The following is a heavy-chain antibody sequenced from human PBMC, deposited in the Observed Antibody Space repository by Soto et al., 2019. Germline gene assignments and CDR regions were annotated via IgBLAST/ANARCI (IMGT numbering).Heavy chain of an antibody. CDR1: GFTFSSYW. Sequence: GGSLRLSCAACGFTFSSYWMSWVRQAPGKGLEWVANIKQDGSEKYYVDSVKGRFTISRDNAKNSLYLQMNSLRAEDAAVYYCARDQPVDLDCWGQGTLVAVSS. J-gene: IGHJ4*02. CDR3: ARDQPVDLDC. V-gene: IGHV3-7*03. CDR2: IKQDGSEK.